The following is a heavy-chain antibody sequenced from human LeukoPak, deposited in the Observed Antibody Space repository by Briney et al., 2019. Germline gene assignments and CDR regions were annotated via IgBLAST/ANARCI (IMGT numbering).Heavy chain of an antibody. CDR3: ARDNSWTYYYYGMDV. Sequence: GGSLRLSCAASGFTFSSYAMHWVRQAPGKGLEWVAVISYDGSNKYYADSVKGRFTISRDNSKNTLYLQMNSLRAEDTAVYYCARDNSWTYYYYGMDVWGQGTTVTVSS. D-gene: IGHD6-13*01. CDR1: GFTFSSYA. J-gene: IGHJ6*02. V-gene: IGHV3-30*14. CDR2: ISYDGSNK.